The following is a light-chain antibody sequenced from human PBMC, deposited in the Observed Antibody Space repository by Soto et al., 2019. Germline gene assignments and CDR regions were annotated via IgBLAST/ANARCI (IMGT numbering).Light chain of an antibody. CDR1: QDIRSY. CDR2: ATS. J-gene: IGKJ1*01. Sequence: DIQMTQSPSSLSASVGDRVSITCRASQDIRSYLNWYQQKPGKAPELLIYATSNLQSGVPPRFSASGSGTDFTLTISSLQPEDFVTYYCQQGYSTQWTSGQGTKVEIK. CDR3: QQGYSTQWT. V-gene: IGKV1-39*01.